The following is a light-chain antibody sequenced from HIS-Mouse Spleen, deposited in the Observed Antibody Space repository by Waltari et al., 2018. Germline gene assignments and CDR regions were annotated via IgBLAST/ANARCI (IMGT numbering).Light chain of an antibody. CDR2: GAS. CDR1: QSVSSSY. J-gene: IGKJ5*01. Sequence: EIVLTQSPATLSLSPGERATLSCRASQSVSSSYLAWYQQKPGQAPRLLTYGASSRATGIPDRFSGSGSGTDFTLTISRLEPEDFAVYYCQQYGSSPQTFGQGTRLEIK. CDR3: QQYGSSPQT. V-gene: IGKV3-20*01.